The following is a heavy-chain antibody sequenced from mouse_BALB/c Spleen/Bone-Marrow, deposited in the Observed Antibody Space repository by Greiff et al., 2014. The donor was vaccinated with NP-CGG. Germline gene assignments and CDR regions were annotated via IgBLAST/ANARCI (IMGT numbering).Heavy chain of an antibody. CDR1: GYAFSSYW. Sequence: QVQLQQPGAELVRPGSSVKISCKASGYAFSSYWMNWVKQRPGQGLEWIGQIYPGGGDTNYSGKFKGKATLTADESSSTAYTQLSSLTSEDSAVYFCAFGNYDFDYWGQGTTLTVSS. CDR3: AFGNYDFDY. J-gene: IGHJ2*01. V-gene: IGHV1-80*01. CDR2: IYPGGGDT. D-gene: IGHD2-1*01.